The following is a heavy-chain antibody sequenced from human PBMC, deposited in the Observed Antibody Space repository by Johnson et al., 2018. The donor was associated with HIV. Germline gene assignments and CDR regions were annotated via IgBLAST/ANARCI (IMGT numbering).Heavy chain of an antibody. CDR2: ISYDGTNK. CDR1: GFSNYD. J-gene: IGHJ3*02. V-gene: IGHV3-30*03. CDR3: ARGDCSSTSCPRNAFDI. D-gene: IGHD2-2*01. Sequence: VQLVESGGGVVQPGRSLRLSCAASGFSNYDMHWVRQAPGRGLEWVSSISYDGTNKYYGDSVKGRFTISRDNAKNSLYLQMNSLKTEDTAVYYCARGDCSSTSCPRNAFDIWGQGTMVTVSS.